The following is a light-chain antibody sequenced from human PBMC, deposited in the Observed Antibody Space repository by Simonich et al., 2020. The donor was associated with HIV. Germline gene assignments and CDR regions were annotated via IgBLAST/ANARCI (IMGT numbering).Light chain of an antibody. Sequence: DIQMTQSPSSVSASVGDRVTVTCRASQSISSWLAWYQQKPGKDPKLLIYAASSLQSGVPSRFSGSGSGTDFTLTINNLQPEDFATYYCQQANSFPRTFGQGTKVEIK. J-gene: IGKJ1*01. CDR2: AAS. CDR3: QQANSFPRT. CDR1: QSISSW. V-gene: IGKV1-12*01.